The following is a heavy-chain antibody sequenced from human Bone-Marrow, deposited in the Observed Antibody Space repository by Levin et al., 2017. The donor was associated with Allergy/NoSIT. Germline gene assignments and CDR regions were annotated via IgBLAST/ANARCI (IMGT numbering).Heavy chain of an antibody. J-gene: IGHJ3*02. CDR1: GYSFTGFY. D-gene: IGHD3-22*01. V-gene: IGHV1-2*02. Sequence: EASVKVSCKASGYSFTGFYLHWIRQAPRQGLEWMGWISPNSGGTNSAQKFQGRVTMSRDTSISTAYMELSRLRSDETAVYYCSRRPHYYDSSGYYGSHAFDIWGQGTMVTVSS. CDR3: SRRPHYYDSSGYYGSHAFDI. CDR2: ISPNSGGT.